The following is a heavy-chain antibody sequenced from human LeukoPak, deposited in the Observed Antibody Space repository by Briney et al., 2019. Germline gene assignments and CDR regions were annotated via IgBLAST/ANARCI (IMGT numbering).Heavy chain of an antibody. D-gene: IGHD1-26*01. CDR3: ARGRDLLPTPDFDY. Sequence: TGGCLRLSCAASGFTVSSSYMSWVRQAPGKGLEWVSVFYSGGSTYYADYVKGRFTIPRDNSKNTVYLQMNSLRAEDTAVYYCARGRDLLPTPDFDYWGQGTLVTVSS. V-gene: IGHV3-53*01. CDR2: FYSGGST. J-gene: IGHJ4*02. CDR1: GFTVSSSY.